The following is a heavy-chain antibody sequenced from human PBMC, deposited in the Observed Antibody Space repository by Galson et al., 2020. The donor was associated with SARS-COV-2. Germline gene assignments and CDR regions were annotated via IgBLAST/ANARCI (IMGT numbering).Heavy chain of an antibody. CDR3: ARGNGSGAYLIDY. CDR2: MWFDGSDE. V-gene: IGHV3-33*01. CDR1: GFSFINYA. D-gene: IGHD1-1*01. Sequence: GGSLRLSCAASGFSFINYAMHWVRQAPGKGLEWVALMWFDGSDENYADSVRGRFTISRDNSKNTLYLQMNNLRGEDTAVYYCARGNGSGAYLIDYWGRGALVTVSS. J-gene: IGHJ4*02.